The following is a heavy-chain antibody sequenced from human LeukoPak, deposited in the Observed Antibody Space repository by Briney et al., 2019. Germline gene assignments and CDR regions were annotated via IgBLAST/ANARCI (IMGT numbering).Heavy chain of an antibody. CDR1: GGFISSFY. Sequence: SETLSLTCTVSGGFISSFYCSWIRQPPGKGLEWIGYIYYSGSTNYNPSLKSRVTISVDTSKNQFSLKLSSVTAADTAVYYCAKSGDTPFGYYYYYMDVWGKGTTVTVSS. CDR3: AKSGDTPFGYYYYYMDV. D-gene: IGHD2-21*01. V-gene: IGHV4-59*01. CDR2: IYYSGST. J-gene: IGHJ6*03.